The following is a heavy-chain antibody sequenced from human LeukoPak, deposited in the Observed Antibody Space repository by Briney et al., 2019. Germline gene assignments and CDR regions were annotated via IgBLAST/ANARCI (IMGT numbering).Heavy chain of an antibody. CDR3: ARPTHRLTVTTALDY. V-gene: IGHV1-2*02. Sequence: ASVTVSFKPSVYTFTLFYIHWVRQAPGQGLQWMGWINPKNGATKYSQNFRARVTMTRDTSIDTAYMELSSLTSDDTAIYYCARPTHRLTVTTALDYWGQGTLVTVSS. D-gene: IGHD4-17*01. J-gene: IGHJ4*02. CDR2: INPKNGAT. CDR1: VYTFTLFY.